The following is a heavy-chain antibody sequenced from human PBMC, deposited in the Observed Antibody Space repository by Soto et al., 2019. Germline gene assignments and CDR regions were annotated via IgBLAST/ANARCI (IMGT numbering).Heavy chain of an antibody. CDR2: ISGSGRTI. Sequence: TVGSLRLSCAASGLDFSSEVMCWVRQAPGKGLEWVSSISGSGRTIYHADSMRGRFAISRDNSKNSLYLQLNNLRVDDTAVYYCAKVGPPYYYGMDVWGQGPTVTVSS. J-gene: IGHJ6*02. CDR1: GLDFSSEV. CDR3: AKVGPPYYYGMDV. D-gene: IGHD1-26*01. V-gene: IGHV3-23*01.